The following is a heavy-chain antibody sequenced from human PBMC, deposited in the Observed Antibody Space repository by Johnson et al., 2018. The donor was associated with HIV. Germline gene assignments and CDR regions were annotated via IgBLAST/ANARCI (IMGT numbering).Heavy chain of an antibody. CDR1: GFTFSSYA. CDR3: ARDQSSGPQDAFDI. J-gene: IGHJ3*02. Sequence: VPLVESGGGVVQPGRSLRLSCAASGFTFSSYAMHWVRQAPGKGLEWVAVISYDGSNKYYADSVKGRFTISRDNSKNTLYLQMNSLRAEATAVYSCARDQSSGPQDAFDIWGQGTMVTVSS. V-gene: IGHV3-30*04. CDR2: ISYDGSNK. D-gene: IGHD3-22*01.